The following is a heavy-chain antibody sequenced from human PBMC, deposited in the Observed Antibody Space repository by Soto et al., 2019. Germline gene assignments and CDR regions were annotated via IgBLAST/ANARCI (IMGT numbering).Heavy chain of an antibody. CDR3: ARAGQRWLQLNYYYYGMDV. Sequence: ASVKVSCKASGGTFSSYAISWVRQAPGQGLEWMGGIIPIFGTANYAQKFQGRVTITADESTSTAYMELSSLRSEDTAVYYCARAGQRWLQLNYYYYGMDVWGQGTTVTVSS. D-gene: IGHD5-12*01. V-gene: IGHV1-69*13. CDR1: GGTFSSYA. J-gene: IGHJ6*02. CDR2: IIPIFGTA.